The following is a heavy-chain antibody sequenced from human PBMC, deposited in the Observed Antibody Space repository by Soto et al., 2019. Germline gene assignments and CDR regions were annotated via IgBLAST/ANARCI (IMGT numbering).Heavy chain of an antibody. CDR3: ARGVGGYCISTSCVAFDI. J-gene: IGHJ3*02. Sequence: GESLKISCKGSGYSFTSYWISWVRQMPGKGLEWMGRIDPSDSYTNYSPSFQGHVTISADKSISTAYLQWSSLKASDTAMYYCARGVGGYCISTSCVAFDIWGQGTMVTVSS. V-gene: IGHV5-10-1*01. D-gene: IGHD2-2*01. CDR1: GYSFTSYW. CDR2: IDPSDSYT.